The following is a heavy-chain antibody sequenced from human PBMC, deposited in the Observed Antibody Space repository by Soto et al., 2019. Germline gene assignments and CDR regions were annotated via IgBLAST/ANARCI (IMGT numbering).Heavy chain of an antibody. V-gene: IGHV3-23*01. CDR1: GFTFSSYA. CDR2: ISGSGGST. CDR3: AKALFVLRFLEWLSSVYFDY. D-gene: IGHD3-3*01. J-gene: IGHJ4*02. Sequence: GGSLRLSCAASGFTFSSYAMSWVRQAPGKGLEWVSAISGSGGSTYYADSVKGRFTISRDNSKNTLYLQMNSLRAEDTAVYYCAKALFVLRFLEWLSSVYFDYWGQGTLVTVSS.